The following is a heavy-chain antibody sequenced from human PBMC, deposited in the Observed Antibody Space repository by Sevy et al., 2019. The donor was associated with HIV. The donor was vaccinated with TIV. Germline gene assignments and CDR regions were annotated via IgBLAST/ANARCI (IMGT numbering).Heavy chain of an antibody. CDR2: ITGSGTGSAGSGGST. J-gene: IGHJ6*01. V-gene: IGHV3-23*01. D-gene: IGHD3-10*01. CDR1: GFTFCMYA. CDR3: AIFYSYGSGTDSYGTDV. Sequence: GGSLRLSCAASGFTFCMYAMSWVRQAPGKGLEWVSGITGSGTGSAGSGGSTHYADSVKGRFTVSRDNSKNTLYLQMKRLRAEDTAVFYCAIFYSYGSGTDSYGTDVWGQGTTVTVSS.